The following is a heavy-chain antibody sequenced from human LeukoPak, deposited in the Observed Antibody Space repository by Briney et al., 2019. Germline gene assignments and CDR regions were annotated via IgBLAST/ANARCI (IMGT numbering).Heavy chain of an antibody. CDR1: GGSISSGGYS. CDR2: IYHSGST. J-gene: IGHJ3*02. V-gene: IGHV4-30-2*01. Sequence: PSQTLSLTCAVSGGSISSGGYSWSWIRQPPGKGLEWIGYIYHSGSTYYNPSLKSRVTISVDRSKNQFSLKLSSVTAADTAVYYCARILGTMVRGVNLFDIWGQGTMVTVSS. CDR3: ARILGTMVRGVNLFDI. D-gene: IGHD3-10*01.